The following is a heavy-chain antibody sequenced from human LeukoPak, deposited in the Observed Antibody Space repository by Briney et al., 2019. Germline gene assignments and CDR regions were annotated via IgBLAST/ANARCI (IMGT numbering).Heavy chain of an antibody. J-gene: IGHJ4*02. D-gene: IGHD3-22*01. Sequence: PGGSLRLSCAASGFTFSSYGMSWVRQAPGKGLEWVSAISGSGGSTYYADSVKGRFTISRDNSKNTLYLQMNSLRAEDTAVYYCAKVWYYYDSSGSIGGIIFDYWGQGTLVTVSS. CDR2: ISGSGGST. CDR1: GFTFSSYG. V-gene: IGHV3-23*01. CDR3: AKVWYYYDSSGSIGGIIFDY.